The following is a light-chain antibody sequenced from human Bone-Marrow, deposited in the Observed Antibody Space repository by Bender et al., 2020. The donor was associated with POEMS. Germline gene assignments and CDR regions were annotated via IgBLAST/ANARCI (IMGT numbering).Light chain of an antibody. CDR1: SSDVGSYDL. CDR3: CSYARSRTLM. CDR2: EVT. J-gene: IGLJ3*02. V-gene: IGLV2-23*02. Sequence: SALTQPASVSGSPGQAITISCTGTSSDVGSYDLVSWYQHHPGKAPNLMIYEVTKRPSGVSTRFSGSKSAYTASLTISGLQAADEADYYCCSYARSRTLMFGGGTKLSVL.